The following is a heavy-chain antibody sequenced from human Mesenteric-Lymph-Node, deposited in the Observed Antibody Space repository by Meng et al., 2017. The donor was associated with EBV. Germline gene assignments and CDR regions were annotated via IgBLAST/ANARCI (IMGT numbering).Heavy chain of an antibody. CDR1: GDSVSSNSAA. J-gene: IGHJ5*02. CDR2: TYYRSKWYN. CDR3: ARDRLTAMVKGGWFDP. Sequence: QVPLEQSSPGLVKPSQTLSLTCAISGDSVSSNSAAWNWIRQSPSRGLEWLGRTYYRSKWYNDYAVSVKSRITINPDTSKNQFSLQLNSVTPEDTAVYYCARDRLTAMVKGGWFDPWGQGTLVTVSS. D-gene: IGHD5-18*01. V-gene: IGHV6-1*01.